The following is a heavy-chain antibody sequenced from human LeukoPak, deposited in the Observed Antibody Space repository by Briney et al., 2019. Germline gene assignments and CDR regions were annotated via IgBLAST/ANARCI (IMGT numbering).Heavy chain of an antibody. V-gene: IGHV1-2*02. CDR2: INPNSGGT. Sequence: ASVKVSCKASGYTFTGYYMHWVRQAPGQGLEWMGWINPNSGGTNYAQKFQDRVTMTRDTSISTAYMELSRLRSDDTAVYYCARVGYCSSTSCYLGWFDPWGQGTLVTVSS. CDR3: ARVGYCSSTSCYLGWFDP. J-gene: IGHJ5*02. D-gene: IGHD2-2*01. CDR1: GYTFTGYY.